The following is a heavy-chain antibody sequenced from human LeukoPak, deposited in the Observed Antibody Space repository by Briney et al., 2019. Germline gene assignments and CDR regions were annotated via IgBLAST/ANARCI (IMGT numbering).Heavy chain of an antibody. V-gene: IGHV3-15*01. D-gene: IGHD3-22*01. CDR1: GFTFSNAW. CDR2: IKGKNDGGTT. J-gene: IGHJ1*01. CDR3: TKNGHYDTSGYYYVPFSY. Sequence: GGSLRLSCAASGFTFSNAWMSWVRQAPRKGLEWVGRIKGKNDGGTTAYAATVKGRFTISRDDSKNTLYLQMNSLKTEDTAVYYCTKNGHYDTSGYYYVPFSYWGQGTLVTVSS.